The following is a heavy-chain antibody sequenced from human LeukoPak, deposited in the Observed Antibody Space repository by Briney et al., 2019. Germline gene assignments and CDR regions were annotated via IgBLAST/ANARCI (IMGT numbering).Heavy chain of an antibody. V-gene: IGHV1-2*02. D-gene: IGHD3-9*01. CDR2: INPNSGGT. Sequence: GASVKVSCKASGYTFTGYYMHWVRQAPGQGLEWMGWINPNSGGTNYAQKFQGRVTMTRDTSISTAYMELSRLRSDDTAVYYCARVESYYDILTGYSNNYYYYGMDVWGQGTTVTVSS. CDR3: ARVESYYDILTGYSNNYYYYGMDV. J-gene: IGHJ6*02. CDR1: GYTFTGYY.